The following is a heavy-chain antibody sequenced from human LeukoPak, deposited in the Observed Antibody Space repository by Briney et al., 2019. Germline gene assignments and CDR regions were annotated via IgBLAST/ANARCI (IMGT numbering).Heavy chain of an antibody. V-gene: IGHV3-11*04. J-gene: IGHJ4*02. CDR2: ISRSISTI. Sequence: GGSLRLSCAASGFTFSDYYMAWIRQAPGKGLEWVSYISRSISTIYYADSVKGRFTISRDNAKNSLYLQMNSLRAEDTAVYYCAREPFIAAAGGYYFDYWGQGTLVTVSS. D-gene: IGHD6-13*01. CDR1: GFTFSDYY. CDR3: AREPFIAAAGGYYFDY.